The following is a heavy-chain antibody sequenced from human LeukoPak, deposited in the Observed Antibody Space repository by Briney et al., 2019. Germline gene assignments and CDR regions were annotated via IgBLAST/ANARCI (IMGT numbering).Heavy chain of an antibody. D-gene: IGHD4-17*01. CDR2: IYPGDSDT. Sequence: GASLKISYKGAGSFFTSYWIGWGRRMPGKGLEWMGIIYPGDSDTRYSPSFQGQVTISADKSISTAYLQWSSLKASDTAMYYCARGGTTVFDYWGQGTLVTVSS. J-gene: IGHJ4*02. CDR3: ARGGTTVFDY. CDR1: GSFFTSYW. V-gene: IGHV5-51*01.